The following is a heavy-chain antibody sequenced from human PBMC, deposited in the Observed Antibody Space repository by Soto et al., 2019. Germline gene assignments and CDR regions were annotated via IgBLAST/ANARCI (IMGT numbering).Heavy chain of an antibody. CDR3: ARGFIAAAGWDAFDI. Sequence: QVQLVQSGAEVKKPGSSVKVSCKASGGTFSSYAISWVRQAPGQGLEWMGGIIPIFGTANYAQKFQGRVTIXXDXSXXTADMELSSLRSEDTSVYYCARGFIAAAGWDAFDIWGQGTMVTVSS. CDR2: IIPIFGTA. J-gene: IGHJ3*02. D-gene: IGHD6-13*01. CDR1: GGTFSSYA. V-gene: IGHV1-69*12.